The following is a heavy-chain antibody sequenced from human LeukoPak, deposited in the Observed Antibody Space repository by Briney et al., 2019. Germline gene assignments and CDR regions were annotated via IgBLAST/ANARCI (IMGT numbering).Heavy chain of an antibody. V-gene: IGHV3-23*03. CDR1: GFTFSSYA. D-gene: IGHD3-10*01. Sequence: PGGSLRLSCAASGFTFSSYAISWVRQAPGKGVEWVSDIDSGGSANYSGSCKGRFPLSRGNSKNLPFFQINNLEAQDTAFYYCGNTYYGGSVKGRFTISRDNSKNLLFFQMNSLRAEDTAVYYCARVVPENYYESSGYSDYWGQGTLVTVSS. CDR2: IDSGGSA. CDR3: GNTYYGGSVKGRFTISRDNSKNLLFFQMNSLRAEDTAVYYCARVVPENYYESSGYSDY. J-gene: IGHJ4*02.